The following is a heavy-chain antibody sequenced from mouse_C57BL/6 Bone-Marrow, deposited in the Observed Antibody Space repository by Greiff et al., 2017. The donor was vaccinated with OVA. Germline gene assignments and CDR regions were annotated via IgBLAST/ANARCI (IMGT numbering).Heavy chain of an antibody. D-gene: IGHD1-1*01. CDR1: GYTFTSYW. CDR3: AIGIYYYGSAWFAY. J-gene: IGHJ3*01. Sequence: VQLKQPGAELVKPGASVKVSCKASGYTFTSYWMHWVKQRPGQGLEWIGRIHPSDSDTNYNQKFKGKATLTVDKSSSTAYMQLSSLTSEDSAVYYCAIGIYYYGSAWFAYWGQGTLVTVSA. CDR2: IHPSDSDT. V-gene: IGHV1-74*01.